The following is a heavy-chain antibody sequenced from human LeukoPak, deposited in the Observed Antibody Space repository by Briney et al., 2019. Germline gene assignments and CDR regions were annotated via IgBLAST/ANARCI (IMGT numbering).Heavy chain of an antibody. CDR1: GFTFSSYS. D-gene: IGHD3-16*01. Sequence: GGSLRLSCTASGFTFSSYSLNWVRQAPGKGLEWASAISGSGGSTYYADSVKGRFTISRDNSKNTLYLQMNSLRAEDTAVYYCAKEAVTLGGYYYGMDVWGQGTTVTVSS. V-gene: IGHV3-23*01. CDR2: ISGSGGST. CDR3: AKEAVTLGGYYYGMDV. J-gene: IGHJ6*02.